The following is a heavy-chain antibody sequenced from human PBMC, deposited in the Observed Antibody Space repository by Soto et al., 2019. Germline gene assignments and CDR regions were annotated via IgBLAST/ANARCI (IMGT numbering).Heavy chain of an antibody. CDR3: ARAVAPYLGTWFDP. D-gene: IGHD3-16*01. Sequence: SETLSLTCAVSGGSISSGNSYACSWIRQPPGKGLEWIGSISHTGRTSYNPSLKGRVTMSVDKSKNQFSLKLSSVTAADMAVYYCARAVAPYLGTWFDPWGQGSLVTVYS. CDR1: GGSISSGNSYA. CDR2: ISHTGRT. V-gene: IGHV4-30-2*01. J-gene: IGHJ5*02.